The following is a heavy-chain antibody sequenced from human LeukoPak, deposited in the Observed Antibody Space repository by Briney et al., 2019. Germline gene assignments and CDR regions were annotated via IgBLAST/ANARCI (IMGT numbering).Heavy chain of an antibody. CDR1: GYTFTSYG. V-gene: IGHV1-18*01. CDR2: ISAYNGNT. D-gene: IGHD6-19*01. J-gene: IGHJ4*02. CDR3: ARAYGPGAVAGKAYDY. Sequence: ASVTVSCTASGYTFTSYGISWVRQAPGQGLEWMGWISAYNGNTNYAQKLQGRVTMTTDTSTSTAYMELRSLRSDDTAVYYCARAYGPGAVAGKAYDYWGQGTLVTVSS.